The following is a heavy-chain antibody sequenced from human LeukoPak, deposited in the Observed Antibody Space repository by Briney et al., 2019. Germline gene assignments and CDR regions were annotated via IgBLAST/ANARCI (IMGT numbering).Heavy chain of an antibody. V-gene: IGHV3-7*04. CDR2: IKQDGSKK. D-gene: IGHD5-24*01. CDR1: GFPFSSYW. J-gene: IGHJ4*02. Sequence: GGSLRLSCVASGFPFSSYWMTWVRQAPGKGLEWVANIKQDGSKKSYVDSVKGRFTISRDNAKNSLYLQMNSLSAEDTAIYYCTRVGYIDEGIDYWGQGTLVTVSS. CDR3: TRVGYIDEGIDY.